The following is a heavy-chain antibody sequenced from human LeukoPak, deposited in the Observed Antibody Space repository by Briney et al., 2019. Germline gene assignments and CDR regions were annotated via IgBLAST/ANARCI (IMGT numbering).Heavy chain of an antibody. D-gene: IGHD3-22*01. J-gene: IGHJ4*02. Sequence: GGSLRLSCAASGVTFSSYAMSWVRQAPGKGLEWVSGISGSGGSTYYADSVKGPFTISRDNSKNTLYLQMTSLRAEDTAVYYCAKDQVWIVVGSFDYWGQGTLVTVSS. V-gene: IGHV3-23*01. CDR3: AKDQVWIVVGSFDY. CDR1: GVTFSSYA. CDR2: ISGSGGST.